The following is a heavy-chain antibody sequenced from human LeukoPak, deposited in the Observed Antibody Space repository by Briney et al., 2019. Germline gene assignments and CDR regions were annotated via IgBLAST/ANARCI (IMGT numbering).Heavy chain of an antibody. V-gene: IGHV3-23*01. J-gene: IGHJ4*02. D-gene: IGHD3-22*01. CDR1: GFTFSNYA. CDR2: MSGSGSST. CDR3: AKDLYDSSGSRYDY. Sequence: GGSLRLSCAASGFTFSNYAMSWVRQAPGKGLEWVSAMSGSGSSTWYADSVKGRLTISRDNSKNTLFLQMNSLRAEDTAVYYCAKDLYDSSGSRYDYWGQGTLVTVSS.